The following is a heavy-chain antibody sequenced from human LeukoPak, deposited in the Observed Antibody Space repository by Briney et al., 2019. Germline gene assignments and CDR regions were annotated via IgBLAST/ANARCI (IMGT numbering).Heavy chain of an antibody. Sequence: GGSLRLSCAASGVTFSSYWMHWVRQAPGKGLVWVSRINSDGSSTSYADSLKGRFTISRDNAKNTLYLQMNSLRAEHTSVYECARAGHYYGSGSYNYWGQGTLVTVSS. CDR1: GVTFSSYW. CDR2: INSDGSST. V-gene: IGHV3-74*01. D-gene: IGHD3-10*01. J-gene: IGHJ4*02. CDR3: ARAGHYYGSGSYNY.